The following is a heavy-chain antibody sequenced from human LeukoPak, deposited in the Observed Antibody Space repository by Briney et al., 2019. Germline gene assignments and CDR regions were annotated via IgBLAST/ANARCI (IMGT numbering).Heavy chain of an antibody. Sequence: GESLKISCKGSGYSFTSYWIGWVRQMPGKGLEWMGIIYPGDSDTRYSPSFQGQVTISADKSISTAYLQWSSLKASDTAMYYCARREGAAAAPYYYYGKDVWGQGTTVTVSS. CDR3: ARREGAAAAPYYYYGKDV. D-gene: IGHD6-13*01. CDR2: IYPGDSDT. J-gene: IGHJ6*02. V-gene: IGHV5-51*01. CDR1: GYSFTSYW.